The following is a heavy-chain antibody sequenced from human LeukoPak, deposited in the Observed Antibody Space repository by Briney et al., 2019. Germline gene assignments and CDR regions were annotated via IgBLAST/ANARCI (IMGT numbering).Heavy chain of an antibody. D-gene: IGHD4-23*01. V-gene: IGHV1-18*01. CDR1: GYTFINYG. CDR2: ISAENGNT. Sequence: ASVKVSCKTSGYTFINYGISWVRQAPGQGLEWMGWISAENGNTGYVENLQGRVTMTTDTSTSTAYMELRSLRSDDTAVYYCARDKAVTTEVTQHFQHWGQGTLVTVSS. CDR3: ARDKAVTTEVTQHFQH. J-gene: IGHJ1*01.